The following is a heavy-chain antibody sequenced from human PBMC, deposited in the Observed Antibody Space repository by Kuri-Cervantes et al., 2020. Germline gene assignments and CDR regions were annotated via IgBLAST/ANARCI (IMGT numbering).Heavy chain of an antibody. Sequence: ASVKVSCKASGYTFTGYYMHWVRQAPGQGLEWMGWINPNSGGTNYAQKFQGRVTMTRNTSISTAYMELSSLRSEDTAVYYCVTVRSGSGSLSSFDYWGQGTLVTVSS. V-gene: IGHV1-2*02. D-gene: IGHD3-10*01. CDR3: VTVRSGSGSLSSFDY. CDR2: INPNSGGT. CDR1: GYTFTGYY. J-gene: IGHJ4*02.